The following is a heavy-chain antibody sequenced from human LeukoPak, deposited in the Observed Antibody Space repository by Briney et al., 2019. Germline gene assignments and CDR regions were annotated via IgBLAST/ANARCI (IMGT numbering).Heavy chain of an antibody. Sequence: GGSLRLSCAASGFTVSSNYMSWVRQAPGKGLEWVANINQDGSEKYYVDSVKGRFTISRDNAKNSLYLQMKNLRAEDTAVYYCARDLRAYGDPPGAFDIWGQGTVVTVSS. D-gene: IGHD4-17*01. J-gene: IGHJ3*02. V-gene: IGHV3-7*01. CDR3: ARDLRAYGDPPGAFDI. CDR1: GFTVSSNY. CDR2: INQDGSEK.